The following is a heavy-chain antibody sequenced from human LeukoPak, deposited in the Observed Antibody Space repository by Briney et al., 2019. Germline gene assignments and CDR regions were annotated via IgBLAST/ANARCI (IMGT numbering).Heavy chain of an antibody. CDR3: ASYYYGSGSYDFNWFDP. D-gene: IGHD3-10*01. CDR1: SGSISTSNYY. CDR2: IFYSGST. J-gene: IGHJ5*02. Sequence: PSETLSLTCTVSSGSISTSNYYWGWVRQPPGKALEWIGNIFYSGSTYYSPSLKSRVTISVDTSKNQFSLKLSSVTAADTAVYYCASYYYGSGSYDFNWFDPWGQGTLVTVSS. V-gene: IGHV4-39*07.